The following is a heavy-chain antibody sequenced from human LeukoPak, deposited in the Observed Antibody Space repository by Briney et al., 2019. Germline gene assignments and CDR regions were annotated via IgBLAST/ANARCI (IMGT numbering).Heavy chain of an antibody. V-gene: IGHV4-39*01. CDR3: ARAAYGSGWGDAFVI. J-gene: IGHJ3*02. CDR2: MYYSGST. D-gene: IGHD6-19*01. Sequence: PSETLSLTCTVSGVSISSSSYFWGWIRQPPGKVQEWIRTMYYSGSTYYNPSLKSRVTVSVDTSKNQFSLKLSSVTAADTALYYCARAAYGSGWGDAFVIWGQGTMVTVSS. CDR1: GVSISSSSYF.